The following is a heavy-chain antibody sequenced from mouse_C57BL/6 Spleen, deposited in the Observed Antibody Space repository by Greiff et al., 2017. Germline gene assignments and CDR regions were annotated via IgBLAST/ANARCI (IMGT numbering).Heavy chain of an antibody. CDR1: GYTFTDYY. J-gene: IGHJ3*01. Sequence: EVQLQQSGPELVKPGASVKISCKASGYTFTDYYMNWVKQSHGKSLEWIGDINPNNGGTSYNQKFKGKATLTVDKSSSTAYMELRSLTSEDSAVYYCARPLPHRGWFAYWGQGTLVTVSA. CDR3: ARPLPHRGWFAY. D-gene: IGHD6-1*01. CDR2: INPNNGGT. V-gene: IGHV1-26*01.